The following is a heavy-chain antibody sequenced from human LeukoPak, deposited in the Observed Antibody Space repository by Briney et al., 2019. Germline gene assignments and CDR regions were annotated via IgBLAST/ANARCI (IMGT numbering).Heavy chain of an antibody. V-gene: IGHV3-23*01. CDR1: GFTFSSYA. CDR2: ISGSGVGT. CDR3: AKEGISLWLLDY. J-gene: IGHJ4*02. Sequence: GGSLRLSCAASGFTFSSYAMNCVRQAPGKGLEWGSAISGSGVGTHYADSVKGRFTISRDNSKNTLYLQMNSLRAEETAVYYCAKEGISLWLLDYWGQGTLVTVSS. D-gene: IGHD3-9*01.